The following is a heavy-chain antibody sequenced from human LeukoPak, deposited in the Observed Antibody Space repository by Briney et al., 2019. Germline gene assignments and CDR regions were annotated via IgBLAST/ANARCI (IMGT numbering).Heavy chain of an antibody. CDR1: GFTFSSYG. D-gene: IGHD4-17*01. V-gene: IGHV3-30*03. Sequence: GRSLRLSCAPSGFTFSSYGMHWVRQAPGKGPEWVAAISYDGGNKYYADPVKGRFTISRDNAKNSLYLQMNSLRAEDTAVYYCARLTTTVTTPFDYWGQGTLVTVSS. CDR3: ARLTTTVTTPFDY. J-gene: IGHJ4*02. CDR2: ISYDGGNK.